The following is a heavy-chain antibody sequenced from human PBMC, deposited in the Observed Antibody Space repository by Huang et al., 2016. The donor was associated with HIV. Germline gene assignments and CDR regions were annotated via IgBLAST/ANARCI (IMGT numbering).Heavy chain of an antibody. CDR3: AKEAFYRDYRWLDP. V-gene: IGHV3-30*02. CDR2: IRDEGSDK. Sequence: QMQLVESGGGVVQPGRSLRLSCAASGFTFNNYGMHWVRQAPGKGLEWVSCIRDEGSDKDYADSVKGRFTISRDNSKNTVYLQMNNLRDKDTAVYYCAKEAFYRDYRWLDPWGQGTLVTVSS. CDR1: GFTFNNYG. D-gene: IGHD4-17*01. J-gene: IGHJ5*02.